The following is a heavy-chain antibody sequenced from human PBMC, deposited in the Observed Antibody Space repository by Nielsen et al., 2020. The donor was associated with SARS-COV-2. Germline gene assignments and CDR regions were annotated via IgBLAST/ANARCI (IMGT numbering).Heavy chain of an antibody. J-gene: IGHJ3*02. CDR3: ARGGGYCSSTSCYYAFDI. D-gene: IGHD2-2*01. CDR2: IWYDGSNK. Sequence: WIRQPPGKGLEWVAVIWYDGSNKYYADSVKGRFTISRDNSKNTLYLQMNSLRAEDTAAYYCARGGGYCSSTSCYYAFDIWGQGTMVTVSS. V-gene: IGHV3-33*01.